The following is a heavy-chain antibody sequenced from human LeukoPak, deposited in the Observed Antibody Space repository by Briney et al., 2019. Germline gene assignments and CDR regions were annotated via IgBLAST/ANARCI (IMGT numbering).Heavy chain of an antibody. CDR1: GYSFTNYW. J-gene: IGHJ3*02. V-gene: IGHV5-51*01. CDR2: IYPGDSET. D-gene: IGHD6-13*01. CDR3: ARVGSSWFYDI. Sequence: GESLKISCKGSGYSFTNYWVGWVRQMPGKGLEWMGIIYPGDSETRYSPSFQGQVAISADKSLSTAYLQWSSLEASDTAMYYCARVGSSWFYDIWGQGTMVTVSS.